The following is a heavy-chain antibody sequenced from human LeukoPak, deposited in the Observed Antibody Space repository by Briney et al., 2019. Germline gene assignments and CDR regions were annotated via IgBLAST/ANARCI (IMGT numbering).Heavy chain of an antibody. CDR2: INHSGST. D-gene: IGHD3-22*01. Sequence: LETLSLTCAVYGGSFSGYYWSWIRQPPGKGLEWIGEINHSGSTNCNPSLKSRVTISVDTSKNQFSLKLSSVTAADTAVYYCARITTARTIYYYYGMDVWGQGTTVTVSS. CDR3: ARITTARTIYYYYGMDV. CDR1: GGSFSGYY. V-gene: IGHV4-34*01. J-gene: IGHJ6*02.